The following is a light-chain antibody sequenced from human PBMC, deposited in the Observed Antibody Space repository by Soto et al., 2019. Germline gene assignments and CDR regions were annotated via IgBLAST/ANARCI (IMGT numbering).Light chain of an antibody. Sequence: QSVLTQPPSVSAAPGQKVTISCSGSSSNIGRNYVSWYQHLPGTAPKLLIYDNDKRPSGIPDRFSGSKSGTSATLGITGLQTGDEADYYCEAWDNGLSVVVFGGGTQLTVL. J-gene: IGLJ2*01. CDR1: SSNIGRNY. CDR2: DND. CDR3: EAWDNGLSVVV. V-gene: IGLV1-51*01.